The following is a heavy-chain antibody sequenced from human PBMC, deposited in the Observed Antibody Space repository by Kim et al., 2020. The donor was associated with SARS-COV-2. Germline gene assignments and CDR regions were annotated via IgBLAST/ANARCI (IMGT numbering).Heavy chain of an antibody. D-gene: IGHD6-13*01. CDR3: ARDGNIAAALYIGYYGMDV. V-gene: IGHV3-30*04. CDR1: GFSFSSYA. CDR2: ISYDGSNK. Sequence: GGSLRLSCAASGFSFSSYAMHWVRQAPGKGLEWVAVISYDGSNKYYADSVKGRFTISRDNSKNTLYLQMNSLRAEDTAVYYCARDGNIAAALYIGYYGMDVWGQGTTVTVSS. J-gene: IGHJ6*02.